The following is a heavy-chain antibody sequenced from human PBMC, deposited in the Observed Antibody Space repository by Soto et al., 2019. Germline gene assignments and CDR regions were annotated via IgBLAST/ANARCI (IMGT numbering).Heavy chain of an antibody. CDR1: GGPFNGYS. CDR2: INHSGSG. Sequence: PSETLSLTCAASGGPFNGYSWSWIRQPPGKGLEWVGEINHSGSGNYNPSLKSRVTTSIDTSKNQFSLKLDSVTAADTAVYYCARVVRGWHPHFDSWGQGTLVTVSS. D-gene: IGHD2-21*01. CDR3: ARVVRGWHPHFDS. V-gene: IGHV4-34*01. J-gene: IGHJ4*02.